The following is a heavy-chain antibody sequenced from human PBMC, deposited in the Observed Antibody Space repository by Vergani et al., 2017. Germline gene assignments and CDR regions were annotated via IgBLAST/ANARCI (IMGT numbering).Heavy chain of an antibody. CDR2: ISGSGGST. J-gene: IGHJ4*02. D-gene: IGHD6-13*01. Sequence: EVQLLESGGGLVQPGGSLRLSCAASGFTFSSYAMSWVRQAPGKGLEWVSAISGSGGSTYYADSVKGRFTISRVNSTNTLYLQMNSLRGEDRDVYYCARDQLGIRAAGPDYWGEGTLVTVSS. V-gene: IGHV3-23*01. CDR1: GFTFSSYA. CDR3: ARDQLGIRAAGPDY.